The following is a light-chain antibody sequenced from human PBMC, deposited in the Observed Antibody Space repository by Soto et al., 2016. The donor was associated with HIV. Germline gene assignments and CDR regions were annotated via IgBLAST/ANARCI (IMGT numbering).Light chain of an antibody. V-gene: IGLV3-19*01. Sequence: SSELTQDPAVSVALGQTVNITCQGDSLRTYYASWYQQKPGQAPVLVMYGKDKRPSGIAARFSGSSSGNPAFLTISGTQAEDEADYYCLSRDNTNNHNYVFGTWDQGHRP. CDR3: LSRDNTNNHNYV. CDR1: SLRTYY. J-gene: IGLJ1*01. CDR2: GKD.